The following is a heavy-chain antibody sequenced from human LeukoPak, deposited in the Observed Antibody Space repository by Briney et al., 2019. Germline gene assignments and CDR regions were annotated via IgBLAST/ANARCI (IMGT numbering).Heavy chain of an antibody. CDR3: AHTVTGRGNPDFDY. Sequence: SGPTLAKPTQTLTLTCTFSGFSLSTSGVGVGWIRQPPGKALESLALIYWDDDKRYSPSLKSRLTIVKDTSKNQVVLTMGNMDPVDTATYYCAHTVTGRGNPDFDYWGQGTLVTVSS. J-gene: IGHJ4*02. V-gene: IGHV2-5*02. CDR2: IYWDDDK. D-gene: IGHD3-10*01. CDR1: GFSLSTSGVG.